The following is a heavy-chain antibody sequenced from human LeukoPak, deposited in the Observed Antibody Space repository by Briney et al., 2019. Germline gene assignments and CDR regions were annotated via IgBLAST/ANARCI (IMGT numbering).Heavy chain of an antibody. D-gene: IGHD4-11*01. Sequence: SETLSLTCTVSGGSIGSYYWSWIRQPPGKGLEWIGHISYSGSTNYNPSLKSRVTMSVDTSKNQFSLKLSSVTAADTAVYYCARAPTFDYWGQGTLVTVSS. V-gene: IGHV4-59*12. CDR3: ARAPTFDY. CDR2: ISYSGST. J-gene: IGHJ4*02. CDR1: GGSIGSYY.